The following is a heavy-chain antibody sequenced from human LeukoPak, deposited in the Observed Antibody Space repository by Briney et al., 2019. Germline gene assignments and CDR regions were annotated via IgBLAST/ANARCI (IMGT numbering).Heavy chain of an antibody. CDR1: GYTFTSYG. D-gene: IGHD4-17*01. Sequence: ASVKVSCKASGYTFTSYGISWVRQAPGQGLEWMGWISAYNGNTNYAQKLQGRVTMTTDTSTSTAYMELRSLRSDGTAVYYCARFFVSYGDYDYWGQGTLVTVSS. V-gene: IGHV1-18*01. J-gene: IGHJ4*02. CDR3: ARFFVSYGDYDY. CDR2: ISAYNGNT.